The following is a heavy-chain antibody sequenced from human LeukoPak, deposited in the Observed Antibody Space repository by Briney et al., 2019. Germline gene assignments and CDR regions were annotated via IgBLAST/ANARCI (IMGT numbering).Heavy chain of an antibody. J-gene: IGHJ4*02. V-gene: IGHV1-18*01. D-gene: IGHD6-19*01. CDR1: GYTFTSYG. Sequence: ASVKVSCKASGYTFTSYGISWVRQAPGQGLEWMGWISTYNDNTNYAQKLQGRVTMTTDTSTSTAYVELRSLRSDDTAVYYCARDLGSGWQRNFDYWGQGTLVTVSS. CDR3: ARDLGSGWQRNFDY. CDR2: ISTYNDNT.